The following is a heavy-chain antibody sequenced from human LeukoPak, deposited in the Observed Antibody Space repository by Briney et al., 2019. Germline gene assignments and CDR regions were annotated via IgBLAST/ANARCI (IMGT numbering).Heavy chain of an antibody. CDR2: IYHSGST. V-gene: IGHV4-30-2*01. D-gene: IGHD3-3*01. CDR1: GGSISSGGYY. Sequence: SETLSLTCTVSGGSISSGGYYWSWIRQPPGKGLEWIGYIYHSGSTYYNPSLKSRVTISVDRSKNQFSLKLSSVTAADTAVYYCARDSWSGYYTHAEYYFDYWGQGTLVTVSS. J-gene: IGHJ4*02. CDR3: ARDSWSGYYTHAEYYFDY.